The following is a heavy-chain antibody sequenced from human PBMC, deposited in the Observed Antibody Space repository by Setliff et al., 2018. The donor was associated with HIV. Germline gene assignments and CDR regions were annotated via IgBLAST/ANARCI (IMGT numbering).Heavy chain of an antibody. V-gene: IGHV3-21*01. D-gene: IGHD6-19*01. CDR1: GFTFSTYT. J-gene: IGHJ4*02. CDR2: ISSSSTYI. CDR3: ARDGADSGWDFDY. Sequence: GESLRLSCAASGFTFSTYTMHWVRQAPGKGLEWVSSISSSSTYIYYGDSLKGRFTISRDNAKNSLYLQMNSLRAEDTAVYYCARDGADSGWDFDYWGQGTLVTVSS.